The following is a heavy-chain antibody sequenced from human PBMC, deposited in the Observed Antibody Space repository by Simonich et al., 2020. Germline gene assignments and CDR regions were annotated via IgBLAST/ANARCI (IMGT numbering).Heavy chain of an antibody. J-gene: IGHJ5*02. D-gene: IGHD6-13*01. CDR3: ARAYSSSWYNWFDP. CDR1: GFTLSSYG. CDR2: LWYDERNK. Sequence: QVQLVESGGGVVQPGRSLRLSCAASGFTLSSYGMPWVGQGPGRGLRGVEVLWYDERNKNYADSVKGRFTIPRDNSKNTLYLQMNSLRAEDTAVYYCARAYSSSWYNWFDPWGQGTLVTVSS. V-gene: IGHV3-33*01.